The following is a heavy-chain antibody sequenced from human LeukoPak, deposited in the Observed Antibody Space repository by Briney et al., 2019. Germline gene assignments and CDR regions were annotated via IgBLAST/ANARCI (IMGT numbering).Heavy chain of an antibody. V-gene: IGHV3-66*02. Sequence: GGSLRLSCAASGFTFSSYAMSWVRQAPGKGLEWVSVIYSGGSTYYADSVKGRFTISRDNSKNTLYLQMNSLRAEDTAVYYCAREQWELPDHDAFDIWGQGTMVTVSS. J-gene: IGHJ3*02. CDR3: AREQWELPDHDAFDI. D-gene: IGHD1-26*01. CDR2: IYSGGST. CDR1: GFTFSSYA.